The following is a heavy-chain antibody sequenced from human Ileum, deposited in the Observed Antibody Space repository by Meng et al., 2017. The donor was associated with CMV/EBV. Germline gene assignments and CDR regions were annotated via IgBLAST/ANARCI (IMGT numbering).Heavy chain of an antibody. Sequence: GESLKISCAASGFTFGDRWMNWVRQAPGEGLEWLGRIKSRVYGWTTDYAAPVKGRFIISRDDSKNTLFLQMNTLESEDTAIYYCTTGLYNSGGVDHWGQGTQVTVSS. J-gene: IGHJ4*02. V-gene: IGHV3-15*01. CDR3: TTGLYNSGGVDH. CDR1: GFTFGDRW. CDR2: IKSRVYGWTT. D-gene: IGHD2-21*01.